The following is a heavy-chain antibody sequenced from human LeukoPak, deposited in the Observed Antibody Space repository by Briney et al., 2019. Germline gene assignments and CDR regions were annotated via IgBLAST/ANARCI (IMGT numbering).Heavy chain of an antibody. Sequence: GGSLKVSCKGSGYSFTSYWIGWGRQRAGEGLEWVGVIYPGDSDTRYSPSFQGQVTISADKSISTAYLQWSSLKASDTAIYYCAKGEGSGWYFDYWGQGTLVTVSS. V-gene: IGHV5-51*01. CDR3: AKGEGSGWYFDY. CDR1: GYSFTSYW. J-gene: IGHJ4*02. D-gene: IGHD6-19*01. CDR2: IYPGDSDT.